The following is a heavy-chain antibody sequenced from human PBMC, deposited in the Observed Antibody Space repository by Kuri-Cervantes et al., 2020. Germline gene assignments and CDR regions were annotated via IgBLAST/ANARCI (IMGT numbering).Heavy chain of an antibody. Sequence: GGSLRLSCAASGFTFSSYSMNWVRQAPGKGLEWVSSISSSSSYIYYADSVKGRFTISRDNAKNSLYLQMNSLRAEDTAVYYCAKGYHGYNLAVDYWGQGTPVTVSS. J-gene: IGHJ4*02. CDR3: AKGYHGYNLAVDY. CDR1: GFTFSSYS. V-gene: IGHV3-21*01. CDR2: ISSSSSYI. D-gene: IGHD5-24*01.